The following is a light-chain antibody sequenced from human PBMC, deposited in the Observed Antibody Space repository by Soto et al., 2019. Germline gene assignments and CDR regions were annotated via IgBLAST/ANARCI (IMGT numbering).Light chain of an antibody. CDR1: SSDVGSYNL. J-gene: IGLJ1*01. V-gene: IGLV2-23*02. CDR3: CSYAGSSTPYV. Sequence: QSVLTQPASVSGSPGQSITISCTGTSSDVGSYNLVSWYQHHPGKAPKLRIYEVSKRPSGVSNRFSGSKSGNTASLTISGLQAEDEADYYCCSYAGSSTPYVFGTWTKVTV. CDR2: EVS.